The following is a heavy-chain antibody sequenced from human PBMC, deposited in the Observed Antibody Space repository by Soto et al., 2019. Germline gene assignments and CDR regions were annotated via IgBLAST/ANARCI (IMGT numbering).Heavy chain of an antibody. CDR2: IVVGSGNT. CDR1: GFTFTSSA. CDR3: AADRGYSYGSGWYEYDY. D-gene: IGHD5-18*01. V-gene: IGHV1-58*01. J-gene: IGHJ4*02. Sequence: GASVKVSCKASGFTFTSSAVQWVRQARGQRLEWIGWIVVGSGNTNYAQKFQERVTITRDMSTSTAYMEPSSLRSEDTAVYYCAADRGYSYGSGWYEYDYWGQGTLVTVSS.